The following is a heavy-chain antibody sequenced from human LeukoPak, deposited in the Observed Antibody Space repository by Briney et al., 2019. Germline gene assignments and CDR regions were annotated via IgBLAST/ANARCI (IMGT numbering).Heavy chain of an antibody. CDR1: GGSFSGYY. V-gene: IGHV4-34*01. CDR3: ARKGAQGQLWLGPRLYYFDY. J-gene: IGHJ4*02. D-gene: IGHD5-18*01. Sequence: SETLSLTCAVYGGSFSGYYWSWIRQPPGKGLEWIGEINHSGSTNYNPSLKSRVTISVDTSKNQFSLKLSSVTAAGTAVYYCARKGAQGQLWLGPRLYYFDYWGQGTPVTVSS. CDR2: INHSGST.